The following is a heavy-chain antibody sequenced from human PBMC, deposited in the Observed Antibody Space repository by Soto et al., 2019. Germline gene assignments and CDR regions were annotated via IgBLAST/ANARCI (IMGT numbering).Heavy chain of an antibody. D-gene: IGHD5-18*01. CDR3: ARDAGPSYGPTFYYYGMDV. V-gene: IGHV3-11*06. CDR2: ISSSSSYT. CDR1: GFTFSDYY. J-gene: IGHJ6*02. Sequence: GGSLRLSCAASGFTFSDYYMSWIRQAPGKGLEWVSYISSSSSYTNYADSVKGRFTISRDNAKNSLYLQMNSLRAEDTAVYYCARDAGPSYGPTFYYYGMDVWGQGTTVTVSS.